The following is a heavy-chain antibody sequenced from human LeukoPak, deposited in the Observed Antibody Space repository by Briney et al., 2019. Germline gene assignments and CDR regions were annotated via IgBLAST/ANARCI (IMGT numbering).Heavy chain of an antibody. CDR3: AKGYNYAYEY. CDR2: IYSGGST. V-gene: IGHV3-53*01. J-gene: IGHJ4*02. D-gene: IGHD5-18*01. Sequence: HPGGSLRLSCAASGFTVSSSYMSWVRQAPGKGLEWVSLIYSGGSTYYAASVKGRFTISRDSSRNTLYLQMNSLSPEDTAVYYCAKGYNYAYEYWGQGTLVAVSS. CDR1: GFTVSSSY.